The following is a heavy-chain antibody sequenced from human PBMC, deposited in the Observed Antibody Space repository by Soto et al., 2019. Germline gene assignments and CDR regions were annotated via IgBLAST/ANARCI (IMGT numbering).Heavy chain of an antibody. D-gene: IGHD6-19*01. Sequence: GGSLRLSCAASGFTFDDYTMHWVRQAPGKGLEWVSLISWDGGSTYYADSVKGRFTISRDNSKNSLYLQMNSLRTEDTALYYCAKGELAVAGPYYYYGMDVWGQGTTVTVSS. CDR3: AKGELAVAGPYYYYGMDV. CDR1: GFTFDDYT. J-gene: IGHJ6*02. CDR2: ISWDGGST. V-gene: IGHV3-43*01.